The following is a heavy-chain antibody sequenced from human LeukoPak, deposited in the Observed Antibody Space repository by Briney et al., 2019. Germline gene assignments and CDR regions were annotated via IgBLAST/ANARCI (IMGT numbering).Heavy chain of an antibody. CDR1: GFTVSSNS. CDR3: AKGPSGSFGYFDY. Sequence: GGSLRLSCTVSGFTVSSNSMSWVRQAPGKGLEWVSFIYSDNTHYSDSVKGRFTISRDNSKNTLYLQMNSLRAEGTAVYYCAKGPSGSFGYFDYWGQGTLVTVSS. V-gene: IGHV3-53*01. J-gene: IGHJ4*02. D-gene: IGHD1-26*01. CDR2: IYSDNT.